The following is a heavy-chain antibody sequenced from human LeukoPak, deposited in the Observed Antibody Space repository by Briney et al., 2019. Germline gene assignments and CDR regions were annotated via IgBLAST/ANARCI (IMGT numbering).Heavy chain of an antibody. Sequence: PGGSLRLSCTVSGFTVSSNSMSWVRQAPGKGLEWVSAISGSGGSTYYADSVKGRFTISRDNSKNTLYLQMNSLRAEDTAVYYCAKGQNYYDSSGYGYWGQGTLVTVSS. J-gene: IGHJ4*02. CDR2: ISGSGGST. CDR1: GFTVSSNS. V-gene: IGHV3-23*01. CDR3: AKGQNYYDSSGYGY. D-gene: IGHD3-22*01.